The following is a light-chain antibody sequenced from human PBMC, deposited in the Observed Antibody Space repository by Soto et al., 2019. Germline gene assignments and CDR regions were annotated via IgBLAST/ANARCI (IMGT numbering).Light chain of an antibody. Sequence: QSALTQPRSVSGSPGQSVTISCTGTSSDVGGYNYVSWYQQHPGKAPKVMIYDVSERPSGVPDRFSGSKSGNTASLTISGLQGEKWADYYCCSYAGSPRYVFGTGTKVTVL. CDR1: SSDVGGYNY. V-gene: IGLV2-11*01. CDR3: CSYAGSPRYV. J-gene: IGLJ1*01. CDR2: DVS.